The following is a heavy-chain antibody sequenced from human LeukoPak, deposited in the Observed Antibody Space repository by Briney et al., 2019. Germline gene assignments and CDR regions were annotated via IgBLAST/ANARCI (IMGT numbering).Heavy chain of an antibody. Sequence: SETLSLTCTVSGVSISSSRYYCGWIRQPPGKGLEWIGSIYYSGSTYYNPSLKSRVTISVDTSKNHFSLKLNSVTTADTAVYYCARLRFLEWLSPFDSWGQGTLVTVSS. V-gene: IGHV4-39*01. D-gene: IGHD3-3*01. CDR2: IYYSGST. J-gene: IGHJ4*02. CDR3: ARLRFLEWLSPFDS. CDR1: GVSISSSRYY.